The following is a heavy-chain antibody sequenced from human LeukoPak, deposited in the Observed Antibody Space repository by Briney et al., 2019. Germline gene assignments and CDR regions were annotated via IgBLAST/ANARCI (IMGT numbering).Heavy chain of an antibody. D-gene: IGHD3-22*01. J-gene: IGHJ4*02. CDR3: ARAGHYYDSSGYYSAFDY. CDR1: GYTFTSYY. V-gene: IGHV1-46*01. Sequence: ASVKVSCKASGYTFTSYYMHWVRQAPRQGLEWMGIINPSGGSTSYAQKLQGRVTMTTDTSTSTAYMELRSLRSDDTAVYYCARAGHYYDSSGYYSAFDYWGQGTLVTVSS. CDR2: INPSGGST.